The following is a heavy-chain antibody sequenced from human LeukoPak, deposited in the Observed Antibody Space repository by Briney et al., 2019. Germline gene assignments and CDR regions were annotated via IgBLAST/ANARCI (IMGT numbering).Heavy chain of an antibody. D-gene: IGHD3-22*01. J-gene: IGHJ4*02. CDR1: GYSFTNYW. CDR3: ARNLNGYDYDSMGYRYFDY. CDR2: IYPGDSDT. Sequence: GESLKISCKGSGYSFTNYWIGWVRQMPGKGLEWMGIIYPGDSDTRYSPSFQGQVTISADKSISTAYLQWSSLRASDTAIYYCARNLNGYDYDSMGYRYFDYWGQGALVTVSS. V-gene: IGHV5-51*01.